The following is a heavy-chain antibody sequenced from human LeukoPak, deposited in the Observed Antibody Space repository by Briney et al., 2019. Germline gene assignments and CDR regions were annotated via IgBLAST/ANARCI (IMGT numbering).Heavy chain of an antibody. CDR2: INHSGST. Sequence: SETLSLTCAVYGGSFSGYYWSWIRQPPGKGLEWIGEINHSGSTNYNPSLKSRVTISVDTSKNQFSLKLSSVTAADTAVYYCARGIAVAGTGDYWGQGTLVTVSS. J-gene: IGHJ4*02. CDR1: GGSFSGYY. D-gene: IGHD6-19*01. V-gene: IGHV4-34*01. CDR3: ARGIAVAGTGDY.